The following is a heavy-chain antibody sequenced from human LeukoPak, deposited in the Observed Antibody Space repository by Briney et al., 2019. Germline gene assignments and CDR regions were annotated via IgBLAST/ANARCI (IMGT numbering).Heavy chain of an antibody. J-gene: IGHJ4*02. D-gene: IGHD6-19*01. Sequence: PGRSLRLSCAASGFTFSSYGMHWVRQAPGKGLEWVAVIWYDGSNKYYADSVKGRFTISRDNSKNTLYLQMNSLRAEDTAVYYCARDGSRQWLGLTRYYFDYWGQGTLVTVSS. CDR1: GFTFSSYG. V-gene: IGHV3-33*01. CDR3: ARDGSRQWLGLTRYYFDY. CDR2: IWYDGSNK.